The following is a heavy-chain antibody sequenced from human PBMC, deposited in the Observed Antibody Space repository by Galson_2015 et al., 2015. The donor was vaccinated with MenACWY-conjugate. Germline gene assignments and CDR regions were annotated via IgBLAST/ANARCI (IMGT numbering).Heavy chain of an antibody. CDR3: AKHLIVVVPAAIRHPVDY. J-gene: IGHJ4*02. Sequence: SLRLSCAASGFTFSSYAMSWVRQAPGKGLEWVSAISGSGGSTYYADSVKGRFTISRDNSKNTLYLQMNSLRAEDTAVYYCAKHLIVVVPAAIRHPVDYWGQGTLVTVSS. CDR2: ISGSGGST. CDR1: GFTFSSYA. V-gene: IGHV3-23*01. D-gene: IGHD2-2*01.